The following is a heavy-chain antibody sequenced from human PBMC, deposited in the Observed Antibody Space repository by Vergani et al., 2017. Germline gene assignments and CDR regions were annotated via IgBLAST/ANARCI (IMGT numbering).Heavy chain of an antibody. J-gene: IGHJ4*02. CDR2: IYYSGST. D-gene: IGHD5-18*01. Sequence: QLQLQESGPGLVKPSETLSLTCTVSGGSISSSTYYWGWIRQPPGKGLEWIASIYYSGSTYYKPSLKSRVTRSGDTSKNQISLNLISVTAEDTAVYYCAKDLYSYGYNYFDYWGQGTLVTVSS. CDR3: AKDLYSYGYNYFDY. CDR1: GGSISSSTYY. V-gene: IGHV4-39*07.